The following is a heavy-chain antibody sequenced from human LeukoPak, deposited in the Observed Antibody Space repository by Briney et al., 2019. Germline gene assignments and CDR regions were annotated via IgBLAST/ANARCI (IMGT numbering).Heavy chain of an antibody. J-gene: IGHJ1*01. V-gene: IGHV3-23*01. CDR1: GFTFSSYG. Sequence: GGSLRLSCAASGFTFSSYGMSWVRQAPGKGLEWVSAISGSGGSTYYADSVKGRFTISRDNSKNTLYLQMNSLRAEDTAVYYCAKGELTDYYGSGRNYFQHWGQGTLVTVSS. D-gene: IGHD3-10*01. CDR2: ISGSGGST. CDR3: AKGELTDYYGSGRNYFQH.